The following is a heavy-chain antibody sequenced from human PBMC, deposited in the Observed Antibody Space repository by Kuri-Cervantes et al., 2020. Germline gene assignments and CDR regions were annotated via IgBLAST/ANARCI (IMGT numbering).Heavy chain of an antibody. V-gene: IGHV3-13*01. CDR2: IGTAGDT. J-gene: IGHJ6*02. Sequence: GESLKISCAASGFTFSSYDMHWVRQATGKGLEWVSAIGTAGDTYYPGSVKGRFTISRENAKNSLYLQMNSLRAGDTAVYYCARVADYYGSGSQHYYYYYGMDVWGQGTTVTVSS. CDR1: GFTFSSYD. D-gene: IGHD3-10*01. CDR3: ARVADYYGSGSQHYYYYYGMDV.